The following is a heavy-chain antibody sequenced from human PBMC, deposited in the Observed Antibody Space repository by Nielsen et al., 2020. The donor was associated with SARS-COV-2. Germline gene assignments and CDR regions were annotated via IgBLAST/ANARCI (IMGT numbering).Heavy chain of an antibody. CDR2: IKSKTDGGTT. D-gene: IGHD3-3*01. CDR3: TRDHSLTIFGVVTLPPYMDV. J-gene: IGHJ6*02. Sequence: VRQAPGKGLEWVGRIKSKTDGGTTDYAAPVKGRFTISRDDSKSIAYLQMNSLKTEDTAVYYCTRDHSLTIFGVVTLPPYMDVWGQGTTVTVSS. V-gene: IGHV3-15*01.